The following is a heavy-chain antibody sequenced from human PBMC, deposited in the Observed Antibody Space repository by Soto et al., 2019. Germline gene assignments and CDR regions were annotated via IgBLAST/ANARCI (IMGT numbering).Heavy chain of an antibody. CDR2: VAQNGYV. Sequence: QVQLQESGPGLVKPSGTLSLTCTVSNGSISSSNWWRWVRKSPGKVLEWIGEVAQNGYVGSIPSLKGRLTILLDKPTNLFSLRLSSVTAADTAVDYCARNRLDGYDFDSWCQGILVTVSS. CDR3: ARNRLDGYDFDS. D-gene: IGHD5-12*01. V-gene: IGHV4-4*02. J-gene: IGHJ4*02. CDR1: NGSISSSNW.